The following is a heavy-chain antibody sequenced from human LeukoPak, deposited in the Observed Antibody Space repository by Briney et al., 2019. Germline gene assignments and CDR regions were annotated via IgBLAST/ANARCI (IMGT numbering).Heavy chain of an antibody. CDR3: AGVKMATSPYYGMDV. CDR2: IIPILGIA. V-gene: IGHV1-69*02. J-gene: IGHJ6*02. Sequence: ASVKVSCKASGYTFTSYYMHWVRQAPGQGLEWMGRIIPILGIANYAQKFQGRVTITADKSTSTAYMELSSLRSEDTAVYYCAGVKMATSPYYGMDVWGQGTTVTVSS. D-gene: IGHD5-24*01. CDR1: GYTFTSYY.